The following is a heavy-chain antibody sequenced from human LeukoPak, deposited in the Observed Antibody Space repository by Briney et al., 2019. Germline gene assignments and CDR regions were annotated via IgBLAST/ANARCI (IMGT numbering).Heavy chain of an antibody. Sequence: SVKVSCKASGDSFNNYAFNWVRQAPGQGPEWMGGSIPLFGTVKAAQKFQGRFTITTDESTSTAYMELSSLTSEDTAVYYCARGGRPLGYFYMDVWGRGTTVTVSS. CDR3: ARGGRPLGYFYMDV. CDR2: SIPLFGTV. V-gene: IGHV1-69*05. CDR1: GDSFNNYA. J-gene: IGHJ6*03.